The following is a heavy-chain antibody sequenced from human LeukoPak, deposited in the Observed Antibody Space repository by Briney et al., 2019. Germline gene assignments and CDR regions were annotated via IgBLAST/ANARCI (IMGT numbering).Heavy chain of an antibody. CDR3: ASLPYCTNGVCYDY. D-gene: IGHD2-8*01. J-gene: IGHJ4*02. Sequence: LETLSLTCTVSGGSISSYYWSWIRQPPGKGLEWIGYIYYSGSTNYNPSLKSRVTISVDTSKNQFSLKLSSVTAADTAVYYCASLPYCTNGVCYDYWGQGTLVTVSS. CDR1: GGSISSYY. V-gene: IGHV4-59*01. CDR2: IYYSGST.